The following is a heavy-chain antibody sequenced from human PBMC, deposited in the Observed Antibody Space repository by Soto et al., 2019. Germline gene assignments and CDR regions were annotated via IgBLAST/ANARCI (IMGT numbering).Heavy chain of an antibody. D-gene: IGHD3-10*01. CDR3: SRDNITGLFDS. J-gene: IGHJ4*02. Sequence: QVQLQQWGAGLLKPSETLSVTCAVYGGSFSGYSWTWIRQPPGTGLEWIGEINHSGSTNYNPSLKSRVTISVDTSKNQFSLKLTSVTAADPAVYYCSRDNITGLFDSWGQGTLVTVSS. V-gene: IGHV4-34*01. CDR1: GGSFSGYS. CDR2: INHSGST.